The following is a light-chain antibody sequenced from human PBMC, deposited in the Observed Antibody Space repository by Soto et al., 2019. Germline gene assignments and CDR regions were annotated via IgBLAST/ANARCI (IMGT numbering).Light chain of an antibody. CDR2: DVR. Sequence: QSALTQPASVSGSPGQSITISCTGTSSDVGYYNYVSWYQQHPGKAPKLMIYDVRNRPSGVSNRFSGSKSGNTASLTISGLQAEDEADYYCSSYTSSSTVVFGGGTKLTVL. CDR1: SSDVGYYNY. J-gene: IGLJ2*01. CDR3: SSYTSSSTVV. V-gene: IGLV2-14*01.